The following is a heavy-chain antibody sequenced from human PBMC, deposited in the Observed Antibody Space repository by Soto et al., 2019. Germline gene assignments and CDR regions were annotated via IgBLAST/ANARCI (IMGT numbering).Heavy chain of an antibody. D-gene: IGHD3-9*01. Sequence: QITLKESRPTLVRPTQTLTLTSAFSGFSLSTSGVGVGWIRQPPGKALEWLAVIYWDDSKHYSPSLRSRLTITKDTFKNQVVLTMTNMDPMDTGTYYCAHKGPEDWPLDYWGQGTLVTVSS. CDR1: GFSLSTSGVG. CDR2: IYWDDSK. V-gene: IGHV2-5*02. CDR3: AHKGPEDWPLDY. J-gene: IGHJ4*02.